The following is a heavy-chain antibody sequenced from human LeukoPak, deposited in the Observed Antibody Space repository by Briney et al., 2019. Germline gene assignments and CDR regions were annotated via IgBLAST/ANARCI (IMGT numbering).Heavy chain of an antibody. J-gene: IGHJ4*02. CDR2: IRQDGNER. CDR3: ARLVAGAGITY. Sequence: GGSLRLSCVASGFTFSNYWMTWVRQAPGKGLQGVANIRQDGNERYFVDSVKGRFTISRDNTKNSLYLQMNSLRAEDTAVYYCARLVAGAGITYWGQGTLVTVSS. V-gene: IGHV3-7*03. D-gene: IGHD6-19*01. CDR1: GFTFSNYW.